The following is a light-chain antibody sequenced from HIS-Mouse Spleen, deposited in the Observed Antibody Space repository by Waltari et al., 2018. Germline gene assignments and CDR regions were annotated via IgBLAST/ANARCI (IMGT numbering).Light chain of an antibody. CDR2: EGS. CDR1: SSDVGSYNL. V-gene: IGLV2-23*01. CDR3: CSYAGSSTWV. Sequence: QSALTQPASVSGSPGQSITISCTRTSSDVGSYNLVSWYQQHPGKAPELVIYEGSKRPSGVSNRFSGSKSGNTASLTISGLQAEDEADYYCCSYAGSSTWVFGGGTKLTVL. J-gene: IGLJ3*02.